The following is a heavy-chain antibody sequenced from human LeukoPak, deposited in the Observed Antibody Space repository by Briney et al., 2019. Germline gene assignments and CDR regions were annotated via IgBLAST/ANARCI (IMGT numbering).Heavy chain of an antibody. V-gene: IGHV1-2*02. CDR1: GYTFTDYY. J-gene: IGHJ4*02. Sequence: ASVKVSCKASGYTFTDYYIHWVRQAPGQGLEWMGWINPNSGGTNYAQKFQGRVTMTRDTSISTAYMELSRLRSDDTAVYYCARDPSSFSLDYWGQGTLVTVSS. D-gene: IGHD2/OR15-2a*01. CDR3: ARDPSSFSLDY. CDR2: INPNSGGT.